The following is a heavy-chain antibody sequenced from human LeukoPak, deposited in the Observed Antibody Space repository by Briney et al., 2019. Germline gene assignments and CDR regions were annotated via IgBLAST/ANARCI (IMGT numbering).Heavy chain of an antibody. CDR1: GGSISSSSYY. CDR3: AREDIYKIYYYMDV. Sequence: PSETLSLTCTVSGGSISSSSYYWGWIRQPPRKGLEWIGSIYYSGSTYYNPSLKSRVTISVDTSKNQFSLKLSSVTAADTAVYYCAREDIYKIYYYMDVWGKGTTVTVSS. J-gene: IGHJ6*03. V-gene: IGHV4-39*07. CDR2: IYYSGST. D-gene: IGHD2-15*01.